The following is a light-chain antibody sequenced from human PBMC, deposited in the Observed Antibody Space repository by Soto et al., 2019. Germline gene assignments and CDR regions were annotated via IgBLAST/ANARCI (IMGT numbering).Light chain of an antibody. V-gene: IGKV1-5*01. Sequence: DSKMSEFPCTLSAYVGDTVTLTCRASESIDNWLAWYQQKPGEAPKLLIYAASTLYGGVPSRFSGSGSGTDFALTITSLQAEDFATYYCQQLRMYPSTFGGGTKVDIK. CDR1: ESIDNW. J-gene: IGKJ4*01. CDR2: AAS. CDR3: QQLRMYPST.